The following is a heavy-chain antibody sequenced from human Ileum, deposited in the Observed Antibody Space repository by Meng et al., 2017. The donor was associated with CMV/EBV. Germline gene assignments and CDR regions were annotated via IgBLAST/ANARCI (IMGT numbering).Heavy chain of an antibody. J-gene: IGHJ4*02. Sequence: GSLRGYDASWIRQPPGKGLEWIGEINHSGSTNYNPSLTSRVTISVDTPKTHFSLKLSSVTAADTAVYYRARGRGFVVVPAAIRPLDYWGQGTLVTVSS. CDR2: INHSGST. V-gene: IGHV4-34*01. D-gene: IGHD2-2*01. CDR3: ARGRGFVVVPAAIRPLDY. CDR1: GSLRGYD.